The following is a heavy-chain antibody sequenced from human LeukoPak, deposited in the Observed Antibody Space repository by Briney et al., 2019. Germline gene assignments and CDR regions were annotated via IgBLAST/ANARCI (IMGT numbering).Heavy chain of an antibody. Sequence: ASVEVSCKASGYTFTGYYMHWVRQAPGQGLEWMGWINPKSGDTNYAQKFQGRVTMTRDTSISTAYMEVSRLRSDDTAVYYCARVRETSTGYYPFDYWGQGTLVTVSS. D-gene: IGHD3-22*01. CDR3: ARVRETSTGYYPFDY. CDR2: INPKSGDT. CDR1: GYTFTGYY. J-gene: IGHJ4*02. V-gene: IGHV1-2*02.